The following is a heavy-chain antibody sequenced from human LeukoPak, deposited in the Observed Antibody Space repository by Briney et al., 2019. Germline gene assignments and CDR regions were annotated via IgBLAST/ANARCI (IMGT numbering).Heavy chain of an antibody. J-gene: IGHJ4*02. Sequence: GGSLRLSCAASGFTFSSYSMNWVRQAPGKGLEWVSSISSSSSYIYYADSVKGRFTISRDNAKNSLYLQMNSLRAEDTAVYYCARDRQMAGTLALGYWGQGTLVTVSS. CDR2: ISSSSSYI. V-gene: IGHV3-21*01. CDR3: ARDRQMAGTLALGY. D-gene: IGHD6-19*01. CDR1: GFTFSSYS.